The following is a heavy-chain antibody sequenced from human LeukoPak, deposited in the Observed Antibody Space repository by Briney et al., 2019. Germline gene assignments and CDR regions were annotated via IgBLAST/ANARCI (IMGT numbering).Heavy chain of an antibody. CDR1: GGSIVGYY. CDR3: ASTGPDISGQYQAY. CDR2: IYYGGNT. D-gene: IGHD3-22*01. V-gene: IGHV4-59*12. Sequence: PSETLSLTCAVSGGSIVGYYWSWIRQVPGKGLEWIGYIYYGGNTDYNHSLGGRATITVDTSKNQFSLKLTSVTAADTAVYFCASTGPDISGQYQAYWGQGTLVIVSS. J-gene: IGHJ4*02.